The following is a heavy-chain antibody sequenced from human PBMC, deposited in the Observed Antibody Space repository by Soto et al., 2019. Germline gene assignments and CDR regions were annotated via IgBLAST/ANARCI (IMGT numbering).Heavy chain of an antibody. CDR2: INTYDGNT. Sequence: ASVKVSCKASGYTFTSYDIIWVRQATGQGLEWMGWINTYDGNTNHAQKFQGRVTMTTDTSTSTAYMELRSLSSDDTAVYYCAASQQFDYWGQGTLVTVSS. CDR3: AASQQFDY. D-gene: IGHD6-13*01. CDR1: GYTFTSYD. J-gene: IGHJ4*02. V-gene: IGHV1-18*04.